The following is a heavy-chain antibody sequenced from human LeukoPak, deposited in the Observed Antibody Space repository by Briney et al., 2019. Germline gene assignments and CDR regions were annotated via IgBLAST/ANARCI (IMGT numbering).Heavy chain of an antibody. CDR2: INPGDSDT. J-gene: IGHJ4*02. V-gene: IGHV5-51*01. CDR3: ARGGFQPLDY. CDR1: GYSFTTYW. Sequence: RGESLKISCKGSGYSFTTYWIGWVRQMPGKGLEWMGIINPGDSDTRYSPSFQGQVTISADKSTSTAYLQWSGLKASDTAMYYCARGGFQPLDYWGQGTLVTVSS. D-gene: IGHD2-2*01.